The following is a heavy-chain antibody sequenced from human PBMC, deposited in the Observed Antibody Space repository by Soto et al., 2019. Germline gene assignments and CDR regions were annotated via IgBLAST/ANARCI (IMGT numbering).Heavy chain of an antibody. CDR1: GLIFSDYH. Sequence: EVQLVESGGGLVQPGGSLRLSCAASGLIFSDYHMDWVRQAPGKGLEWVGRIRRKAHSYTTEYAASVKGRFTISRDDSKNSLYLQMNSLKSEDTAVYYCALLGGWSGGSSGMDVWGQGPTVTCSS. J-gene: IGHJ6*02. CDR2: IRRKAHSYTT. CDR3: ALLGGWSGGSSGMDV. V-gene: IGHV3-72*01. D-gene: IGHD6-19*01.